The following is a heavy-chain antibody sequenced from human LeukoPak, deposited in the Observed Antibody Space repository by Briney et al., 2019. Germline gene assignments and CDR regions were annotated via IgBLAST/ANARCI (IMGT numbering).Heavy chain of an antibody. CDR1: GVSISTFY. CDR2: IYTSGST. Sequence: SETLSLTCTVSGVSISTFYWSWIRQPAGKGLEWIGRIYTSGSTNYNPSLKSRVTISVDTSKNQFSLKLSSVTAADTAVYYCARLIRGYSYGYFDYWGQGTLVTVSS. J-gene: IGHJ4*02. V-gene: IGHV4-4*07. D-gene: IGHD5-18*01. CDR3: ARLIRGYSYGYFDY.